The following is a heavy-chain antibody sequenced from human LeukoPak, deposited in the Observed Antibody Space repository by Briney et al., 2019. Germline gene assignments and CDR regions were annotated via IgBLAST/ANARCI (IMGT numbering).Heavy chain of an antibody. V-gene: IGHV3-33*01. CDR3: ARDLSQPDFWSGYYSLDYYYGMDI. D-gene: IGHD3-3*01. CDR1: GFTFSSYG. Sequence: GGSLRLSCAASGFTFSSYGMHWVRQAPGKGLEWVAVIWHDGSNKYYADSVKGRFTISRDNSKNTLYLQMNSLRAEDTAVYYCARDLSQPDFWSGYYSLDYYYGMDIWGQGTTVTVSS. J-gene: IGHJ6*02. CDR2: IWHDGSNK.